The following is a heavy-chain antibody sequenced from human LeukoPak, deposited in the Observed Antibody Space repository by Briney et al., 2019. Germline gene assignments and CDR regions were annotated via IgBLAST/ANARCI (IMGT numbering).Heavy chain of an antibody. CDR3: ARRQGAQRWLQLGFDY. J-gene: IGHJ4*02. CDR1: GGSISSNSDY. D-gene: IGHD5-12*01. CDR2: IYYTGST. Sequence: PSETLSFTCTVSGGSISSNSDYWGWIRQPPGKGLEWIGSIYYTGSTYYNPSLKSRVTISVDTSKNQFSLKLSSVTAADTAVYYCARRQGAQRWLQLGFDYWGQGTLVTVSS. V-gene: IGHV4-39*01.